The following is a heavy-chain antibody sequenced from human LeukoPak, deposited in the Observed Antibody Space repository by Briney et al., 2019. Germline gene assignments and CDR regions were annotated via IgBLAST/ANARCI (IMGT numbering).Heavy chain of an antibody. CDR3: ARRSTPYYDSSGYYDY. V-gene: IGHV4-39*01. Sequence: SETLSLTCTVSGGSISSSSYYWGWIRQPPGKGLEWIGSIYYSGSTYYNPSLKSRVTISVDTSKNQFSLKLSSVTAADTAVYYCARRSTPYYDSSGYYDYWGQATLVTVSS. CDR2: IYYSGST. J-gene: IGHJ4*02. CDR1: GGSISSSSYY. D-gene: IGHD3-22*01.